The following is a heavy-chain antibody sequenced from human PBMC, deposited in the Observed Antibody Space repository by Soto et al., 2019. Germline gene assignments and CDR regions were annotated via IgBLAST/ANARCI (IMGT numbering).Heavy chain of an antibody. J-gene: IGHJ4*02. Sequence: GGSLRLSCAASGFTFSSYGMHWVRQAPGKGLEWVAVIWYDGSNKYYADSVKGRFTISRDNSKNTVYLQMNSLRAEDTAVYYCARDIEYYYDSSGYYDDDYWGQGTLVTVSS. CDR1: GFTFSSYG. D-gene: IGHD3-22*01. CDR2: IWYDGSNK. CDR3: ARDIEYYYDSSGYYDDDY. V-gene: IGHV3-33*01.